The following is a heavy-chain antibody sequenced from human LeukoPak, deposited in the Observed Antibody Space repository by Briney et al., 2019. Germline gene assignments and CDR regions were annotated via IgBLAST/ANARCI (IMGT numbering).Heavy chain of an antibody. CDR3: ARFGYYDSSGYYFDY. J-gene: IGHJ4*02. CDR1: GGSISSYY. Sequence: SETLSLTCTVSGGSISSYYWSWIRQPAGKELEWIGRIYTSGSTNYNPSLKSRVTMSVDTSKNQFSLKLSSATAADTAVYYCARFGYYDSSGYYFDYWGQGTLVTVSS. D-gene: IGHD3-22*01. CDR2: IYTSGST. V-gene: IGHV4-4*07.